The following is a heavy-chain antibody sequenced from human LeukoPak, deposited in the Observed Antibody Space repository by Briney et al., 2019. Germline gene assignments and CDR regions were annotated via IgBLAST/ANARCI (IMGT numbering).Heavy chain of an antibody. D-gene: IGHD2-2*01. CDR2: ISTTGGGT. CDR1: GFTFSSYA. V-gene: IGHV3-23*01. J-gene: IGHJ4*02. Sequence: GGSLRLSCAASGFTFSSYAMTWVRQAPGKGLEWVSAISTTGGGTYYADSVKGRFTISRDNSKNTLYLQMNSLRAEDTAVYSCAKDRGDCSSTGCYLSDWGQGTLVTVSS. CDR3: AKDRGDCSSTGCYLSD.